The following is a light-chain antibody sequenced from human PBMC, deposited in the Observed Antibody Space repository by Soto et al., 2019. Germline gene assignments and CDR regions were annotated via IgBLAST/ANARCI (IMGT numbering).Light chain of an antibody. V-gene: IGKV1-5*01. CDR3: QKYNSYSGT. J-gene: IGKJ1*01. Sequence: DIQMTQSPSTLSASVGDRVTITCRASQSISSWLAWYQQKPGKAPKLLIDDASSVENGVPSRLSGSGSGTEVTLTISSLQPDDFATYYCQKYNSYSGTFGQGTKVEIK. CDR1: QSISSW. CDR2: DAS.